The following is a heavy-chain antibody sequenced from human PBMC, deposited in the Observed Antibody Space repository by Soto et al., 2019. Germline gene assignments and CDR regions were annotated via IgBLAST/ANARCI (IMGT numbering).Heavy chain of an antibody. CDR2: ISSNGGST. J-gene: IGHJ4*02. Sequence: GGSLRLSCSASGFTFSSYAMHWVRQAPGKGLEYVSAISSNGGSTYYADSVKGRFTISRDNSKNTLYLQMSSLRAEDTAVYYCVKDRFWSSGWYAPESDYWGQGTLVTVSS. CDR3: VKDRFWSSGWYAPESDY. V-gene: IGHV3-64D*08. D-gene: IGHD6-19*01. CDR1: GFTFSSYA.